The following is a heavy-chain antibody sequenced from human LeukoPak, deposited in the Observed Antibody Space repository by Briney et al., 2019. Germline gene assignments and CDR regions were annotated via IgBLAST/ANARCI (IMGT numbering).Heavy chain of an antibody. J-gene: IGHJ5*02. Sequence: WASVKVSCKASGYTFTSYGISWVRQAPGQGLEWMGWISAYNGNTNYAQKLQGRVTMTTDTSTSTAYMELRSLRSDDTAVYYCARDGAAGTGYNWFDPWGQGTLVTVSS. V-gene: IGHV1-18*01. CDR2: ISAYNGNT. CDR3: ARDGAAGTGYNWFDP. CDR1: GYTFTSYG. D-gene: IGHD6-13*01.